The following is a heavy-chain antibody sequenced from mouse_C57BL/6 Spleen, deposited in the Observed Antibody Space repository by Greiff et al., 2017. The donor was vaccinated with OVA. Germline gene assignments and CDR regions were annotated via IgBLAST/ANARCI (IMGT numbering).Heavy chain of an antibody. V-gene: IGHV1-64*01. CDR3: ASYDYDVYYYAMDY. CDR2: IHPNSGST. D-gene: IGHD2-4*01. CDR1: GYTFTSYW. J-gene: IGHJ4*01. Sequence: VQLQQPGAELVKPGASVKLSCKASGYTFTSYWMHWVKQRPGQGLEWIGMIHPNSGSTNYNEKFKSKATLTVDKSSSTAYMQLSSLTSEDSAVYYCASYDYDVYYYAMDYWGQGTSVTVSS.